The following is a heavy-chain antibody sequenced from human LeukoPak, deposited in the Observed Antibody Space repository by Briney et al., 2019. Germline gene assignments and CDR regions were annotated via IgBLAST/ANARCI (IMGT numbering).Heavy chain of an antibody. CDR2: INLSGST. J-gene: IGHJ4*02. V-gene: IGHV4-34*01. CDR3: ARGRGYYDSSGYFDY. Sequence: SETLSLTCAVYGGSFSGYYWSWIRQPPGKGLEWIGEINLSGSTNYNPSLKSRVTISVDTSKNQFSLKLSSVTAADTAVYYCARGRGYYDSSGYFDYWGQGTLVTVSS. CDR1: GGSFSGYY. D-gene: IGHD3-22*01.